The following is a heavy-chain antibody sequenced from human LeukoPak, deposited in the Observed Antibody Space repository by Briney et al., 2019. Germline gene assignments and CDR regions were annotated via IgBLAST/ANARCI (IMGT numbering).Heavy chain of an antibody. CDR1: GYTFTGYY. D-gene: IGHD3-10*01. J-gene: IGHJ3*02. Sequence: GASVKVSCKASGYTFTGYYMHWVRQAPGQGLEWMGWINHNSGGTNYAQKFQGRVTMTRDTSISTAYMELSRLRSDDTAVYYCAREPWFGDLFHLFDSWGQGTMVTVSS. CDR2: INHNSGGT. V-gene: IGHV1-2*02. CDR3: AREPWFGDLFHLFDS.